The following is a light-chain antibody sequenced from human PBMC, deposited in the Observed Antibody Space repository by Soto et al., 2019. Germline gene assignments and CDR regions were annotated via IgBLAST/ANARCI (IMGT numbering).Light chain of an antibody. CDR2: GPS. Sequence: EIVLTQSPGTLSLSPGERATLSCRASQSVISSYLTWYQQKPGQAPRVLVYGPSRRATGIPDRFSGSGSGTDFTLTISRLEPEDFAVYYCQHYGSSPGYTFGQGTKLEIK. CDR3: QHYGSSPGYT. J-gene: IGKJ2*01. V-gene: IGKV3-20*01. CDR1: QSVISSY.